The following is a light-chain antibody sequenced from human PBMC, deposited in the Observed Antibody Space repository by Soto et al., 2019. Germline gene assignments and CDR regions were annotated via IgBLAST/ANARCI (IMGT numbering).Light chain of an antibody. V-gene: IGKV3D-15*01. J-gene: IGKJ1*01. Sequence: EIVMMQSPATLSVSPGERATLSCRASQSVSTNVAWYQQKPGQAPRLLIYGASTRATGMPARFSGSGSGTEFTHTISSLQSEDFAVYYCQQYDNWPPWTFGQGTKVEI. CDR2: GAS. CDR1: QSVSTN. CDR3: QQYDNWPPWT.